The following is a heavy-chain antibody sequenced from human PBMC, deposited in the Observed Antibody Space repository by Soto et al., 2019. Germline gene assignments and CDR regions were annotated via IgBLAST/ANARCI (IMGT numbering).Heavy chain of an antibody. CDR2: IYWDDDK. V-gene: IGHV2-5*02. Sequence: QITLKESGPTLVKPTQTLTLTCTFSGFSLTTPGVSVGWIRQPPGKALEWLALIYWDDDKRSSPPLRSRLTITKDTSNHHVVLKMTNVDPVDTATYYCAPRVVVLTPTEHDNKWFDPWGQGTLVTVSS. J-gene: IGHJ5*02. D-gene: IGHD2-21*02. CDR3: APRVVVLTPTEHDNKWFDP. CDR1: GFSLTTPGVS.